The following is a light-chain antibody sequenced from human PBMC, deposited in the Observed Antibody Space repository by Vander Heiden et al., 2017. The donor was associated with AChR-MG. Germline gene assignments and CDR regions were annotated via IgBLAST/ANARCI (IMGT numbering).Light chain of an antibody. J-gene: IGLJ2*01. V-gene: IGLV2-14*01. Sequence: QSALTQSASVSGSPARSITVTSTGTSSDVGGDNNASCDQQHPGKAPKLMIYDVSKRPSGVSNRSSGSKSGNTASLTISGLQAEDEADYYCSSYTSSSTLQVVFGGGTKLTVL. CDR2: DVS. CDR1: SSDVGGDNN. CDR3: SSYTSSSTLQVV.